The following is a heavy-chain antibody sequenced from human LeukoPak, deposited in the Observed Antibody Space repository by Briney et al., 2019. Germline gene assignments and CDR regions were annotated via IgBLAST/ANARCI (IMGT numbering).Heavy chain of an antibody. J-gene: IGHJ5*02. CDR2: INSDGSST. V-gene: IGHV3-74*01. D-gene: IGHD2-2*02. CDR1: GFTFSSYA. CDR3: ARGVVPAAIYWFDP. Sequence: GGSLRLSCAASGFTFSSYAMSWVRQAPGKGLEWVSRINSDGSSTSYADSVKGRFTISRDNAKNTLYLQMNSLRAEDTAVYYCARGVVPAAIYWFDPWGQGTLVTVSS.